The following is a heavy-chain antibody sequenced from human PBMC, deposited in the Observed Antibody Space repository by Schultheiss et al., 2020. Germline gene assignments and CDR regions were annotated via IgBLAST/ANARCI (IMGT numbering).Heavy chain of an antibody. CDR3: AGGAGGWLPYYFDY. Sequence: SVKVSCKASGGTFSSYAISWVRQAPGQGLEWMGGIIPIFGTANYAQKFQGRVTITADESTSTAYMELSSLRSEDTAVYYCAGGAGGWLPYYFDYWGQGTLGNGSA. D-gene: IGHD5-12*01. CDR2: IIPIFGTA. V-gene: IGHV1-69*13. CDR1: GGTFSSYA. J-gene: IGHJ4*02.